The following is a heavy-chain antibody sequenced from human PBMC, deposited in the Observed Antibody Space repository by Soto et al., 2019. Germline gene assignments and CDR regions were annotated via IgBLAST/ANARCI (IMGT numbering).Heavy chain of an antibody. CDR3: ARAVKQWLVGGDYYYYSMDV. CDR2: ISSSATII. J-gene: IGHJ6*03. Sequence: QVQLVESVGGLVKPGGSLRLSCEASGFTLSDYYMTWIRQAPGKGLEWISYISSSATIIYYADSVKGRFTISRDNAKTSLYLRMKGLRADDTAVYYCARAVKQWLVGGDYYYYSMDVWGKGTTVTVSS. CDR1: GFTLSDYY. D-gene: IGHD6-19*01. V-gene: IGHV3-11*01.